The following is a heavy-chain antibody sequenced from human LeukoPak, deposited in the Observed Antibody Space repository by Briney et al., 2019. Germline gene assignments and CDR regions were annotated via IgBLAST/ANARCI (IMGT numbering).Heavy chain of an antibody. CDR2: ISGSGGST. CDR3: AKDRQYSSRRGWFDP. Sequence: PGGSLRLSCAASGFTFSSYAMSWVRQAPGKGLEWVSAISGSGGSTYYADSVRGRFTISRDNSKNTLYLQMNSLRAEDTAVYYCAKDRQYSSRRGWFDPWGQGTLVTVSS. D-gene: IGHD6-6*01. V-gene: IGHV3-23*01. J-gene: IGHJ5*02. CDR1: GFTFSSYA.